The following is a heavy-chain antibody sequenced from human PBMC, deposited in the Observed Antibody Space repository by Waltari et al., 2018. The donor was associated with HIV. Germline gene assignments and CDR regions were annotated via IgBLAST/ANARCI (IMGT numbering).Heavy chain of an antibody. D-gene: IGHD6-19*01. CDR1: GGSVSSGSYY. V-gene: IGHV4-61*01. Sequence: QVQLQESGPGLVKPSETLSLTCTVSGGSVSSGSYYWSWIRQPPGKGLEWIGYIYYSGGTNYNPPLKGRVTISVDTSKNQFSLKLSSVTAADTAVYYCAREPVSGWVDYWGQGTLVTVSS. CDR3: AREPVSGWVDY. CDR2: IYYSGGT. J-gene: IGHJ4*02.